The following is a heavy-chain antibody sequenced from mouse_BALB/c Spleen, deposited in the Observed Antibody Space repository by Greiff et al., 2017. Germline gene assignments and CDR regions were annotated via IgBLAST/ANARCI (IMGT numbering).Heavy chain of an antibody. CDR2: INPSTGYT. CDR3: ARNGPWCAY. V-gene: IGHV1-7*01. CDR1: GYTFTSYW. Sequence: QVQLQQSGAELAKPGASVKMSCKASGYTFTSYWMHWVKQRPGQGLEWIGYINPSTGYTEYNQKFKDKATLTADKSSSTAYMQLSSLTSEDSAVYYCARNGPWCAYWGQGTLVTVSA. J-gene: IGHJ3*01.